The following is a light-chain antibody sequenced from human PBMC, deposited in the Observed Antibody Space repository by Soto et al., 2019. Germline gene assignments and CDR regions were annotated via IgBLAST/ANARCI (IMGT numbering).Light chain of an antibody. CDR2: GAS. CDR3: HQYNNWTLT. Sequence: EIVMTQSPATLSVSPVERATLSCRASQSVSSNLAWYQQKPGQAPRLLIYGASIRATGIPARFSGSGSGTEFTLTISSLQSEDFAVYYCHQYNNWTLTFGGGTKVEIK. V-gene: IGKV3-15*01. CDR1: QSVSSN. J-gene: IGKJ4*01.